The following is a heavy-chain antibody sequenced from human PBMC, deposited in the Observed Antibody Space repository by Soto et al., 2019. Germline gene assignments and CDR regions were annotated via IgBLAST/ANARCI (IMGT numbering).Heavy chain of an antibody. CDR2: ISGSGGST. J-gene: IGHJ4*02. CDR3: AKAPNWNYESGYFYS. Sequence: EVQLLESGGDLIQPGGSLRLSCVASGITFGSRAMSWVRQAPGEGLEWVSTISGSGGSTYYADSVKGRFTISRDNSKNTLYVQMNSLRAEDTAVYYCAKAPNWNYESGYFYSWGQGTLVTVSS. V-gene: IGHV3-23*01. D-gene: IGHD1-7*01. CDR1: GITFGSRA.